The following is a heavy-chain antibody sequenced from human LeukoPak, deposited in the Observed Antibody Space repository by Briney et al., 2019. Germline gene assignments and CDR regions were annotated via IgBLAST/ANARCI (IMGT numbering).Heavy chain of an antibody. J-gene: IGHJ4*02. D-gene: IGHD6-19*01. V-gene: IGHV3-38-3*01. CDR3: KKRPGIAVAGTTNY. CDR1: GFTVSRNY. Sequence: GGSLRLSCVASGFTVSRNYMSWVRQAPGKGLEWVSSISGGSTYYADSRKGRFTISRDNSKSTLHLQMNSLRAEDTAVYYCKKRPGIAVAGTTNYWGQGTLVTVSS. CDR2: ISGGST.